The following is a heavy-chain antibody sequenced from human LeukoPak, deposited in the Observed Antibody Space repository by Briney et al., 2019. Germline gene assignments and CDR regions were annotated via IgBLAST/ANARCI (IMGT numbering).Heavy chain of an antibody. D-gene: IGHD6-19*01. CDR2: IYHSGST. CDR3: ARERAVAGRMDDY. J-gene: IGHJ4*02. CDR1: GGSISSGGYS. Sequence: SETLSLTCAVSGGSISSGGYSWSWIRQPPGKGLEWIGYIYHSGSTYYNPSLKSRVTISVDTSKNQFSLKLSSVTAADTAVYYCARERAVAGRMDDYWGQGTLVTVSS. V-gene: IGHV4-30-2*01.